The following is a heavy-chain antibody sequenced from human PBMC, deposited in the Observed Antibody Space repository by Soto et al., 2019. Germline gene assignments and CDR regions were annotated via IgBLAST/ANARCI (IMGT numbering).Heavy chain of an antibody. Sequence: PGGSLRLSCAASGFTFSSYAMSWVRQAPGKGLEWVSAISGSGGSTYYADSVKGRFTISRDNSKNTLYLQMNSLRAEDTAVYYCAKDPVGYSYGYVGMDVWGHGTTVTVSS. V-gene: IGHV3-23*01. CDR1: GFTFSSYA. CDR2: ISGSGGST. D-gene: IGHD5-18*01. J-gene: IGHJ6*02. CDR3: AKDPVGYSYGYVGMDV.